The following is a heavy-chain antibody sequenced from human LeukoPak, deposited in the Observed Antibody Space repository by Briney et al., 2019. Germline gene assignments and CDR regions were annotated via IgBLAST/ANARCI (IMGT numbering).Heavy chain of an antibody. CDR2: ISYDGSNK. CDR3: ANVITGTTLGDY. Sequence: PGGSLRLSCAASGFTFSSYGMHWVRQAPGKGLEWVAVISYDGSNKYYADSVKGRFTISRDNSKNTLYLQMNSLRAEDTAVYYCANVITGTTLGDYWGQGTLVTVSS. V-gene: IGHV3-30*18. CDR1: GFTFSSYG. D-gene: IGHD1-20*01. J-gene: IGHJ4*02.